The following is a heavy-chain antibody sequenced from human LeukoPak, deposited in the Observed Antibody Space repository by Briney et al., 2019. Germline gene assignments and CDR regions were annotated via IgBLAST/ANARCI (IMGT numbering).Heavy chain of an antibody. CDR3: ARGGWNDDFGAFDI. CDR1: EFTFSDHY. D-gene: IGHD1-1*01. V-gene: IGHV3-72*01. J-gene: IGHJ3*02. Sequence: PGGSLRLSCAASEFTFSDHYMDWVSQAPGKGLERVGRTRNKANSYTTEYAASVKGRFTISRDDSKNSLYLQMNSLKTEDTAVYYCARGGWNDDFGAFDIWGQGTMVTVSS. CDR2: TRNKANSYTT.